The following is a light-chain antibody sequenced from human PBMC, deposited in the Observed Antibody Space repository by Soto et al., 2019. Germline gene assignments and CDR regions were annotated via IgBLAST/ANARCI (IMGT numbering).Light chain of an antibody. CDR1: SSDVGGFNY. CDR2: DVS. V-gene: IGLV2-11*01. J-gene: IGLJ1*01. CDR3: CSYAGTYTYV. Sequence: QSALTQPRSVSGSPGQSVTISCTGTSSDVGGFNYVSWYQQHPGIDPKLMIYDVSERPSGVPDRFSGSKSGNTASLTISGLQADDEADYYCCSYAGTYTYVFGTGTKLTVL.